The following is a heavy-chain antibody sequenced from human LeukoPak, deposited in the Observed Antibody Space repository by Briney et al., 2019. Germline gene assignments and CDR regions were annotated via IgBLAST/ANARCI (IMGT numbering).Heavy chain of an antibody. CDR1: GGSFSGYY. CDR2: INHSGST. J-gene: IGHJ6*03. CDR3: ARRDTQGDYYYMDV. D-gene: IGHD3-16*02. Sequence: PSETLSLTCAVYGGSFSGYYWSWIRQPPGKGLEWIGEINHSGSTNYNPSLKSRVTISVDTSRNQFSLKLSSVTAADTAVYYCARRDTQGDYYYMDVWGKGTTVTVSS. V-gene: IGHV4-34*01.